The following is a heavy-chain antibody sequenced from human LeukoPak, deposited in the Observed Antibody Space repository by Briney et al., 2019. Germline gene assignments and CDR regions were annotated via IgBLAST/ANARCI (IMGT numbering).Heavy chain of an antibody. CDR2: INPNSGGT. CDR1: GYTFTGYY. V-gene: IGHV1-2*02. J-gene: IGHJ4*02. CDR3: ARAYRRISMVRGVMWSY. Sequence: ASVKVSCKASGYTFTGYYMHWVRQAPGQGLEWMGWINPNSGGTNYAQKFQGRATMTRDTSISTAYMELSRLRSDDTAVYYCARAYRRISMVRGVMWSYWGQGTLVTVSS. D-gene: IGHD3-10*01.